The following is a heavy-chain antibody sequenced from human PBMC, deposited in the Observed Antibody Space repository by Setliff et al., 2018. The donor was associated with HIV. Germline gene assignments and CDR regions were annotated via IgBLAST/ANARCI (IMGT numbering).Heavy chain of an antibody. V-gene: IGHV4-34*01. CDR1: GGSFSGYY. D-gene: IGHD3-22*01. Sequence: SETLSLTCAVYGGSFSGYYWSWIRQSPGKGLEWIGEINHSESTNYNPSVKRRVTISIDTSKNQISLKLSSVTAADTAVYYCARGHSYDRYGYYLRGFDIWGPGTMVTVSS. CDR3: ARGHSYDRYGYYLRGFDI. CDR2: INHSEST. J-gene: IGHJ3*02.